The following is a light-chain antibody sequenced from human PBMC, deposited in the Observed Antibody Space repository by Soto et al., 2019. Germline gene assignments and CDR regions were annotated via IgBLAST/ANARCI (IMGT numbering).Light chain of an antibody. CDR2: EVV. V-gene: IGLV2-8*01. Sequence: QSVLTQPASVSGSPGQSITISCTGTSSDVGGYNYVSWYQHHPGKAPRLIIYEVVQRSSGVPDRFSGSKSGNTASLTVSGLQAADEADYFCKSYAGSNTYVLGSGTKVTVL. CDR3: KSYAGSNTYV. CDR1: SSDVGGYNY. J-gene: IGLJ1*01.